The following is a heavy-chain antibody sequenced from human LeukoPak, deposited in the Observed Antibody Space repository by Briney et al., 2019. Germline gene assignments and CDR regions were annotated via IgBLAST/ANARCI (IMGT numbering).Heavy chain of an antibody. Sequence: GGSLRLSCAASGFTFSDYYMSWIRQAPGKGLEWVSYISSSGGTIYYADSVKGRFTISRDNAKNSLYLQMNSLRAEDTAVYYCARAKTYYYYMDVWGKGTTVTVSS. J-gene: IGHJ6*03. CDR2: ISSSGGTI. CDR1: GFTFSDYY. V-gene: IGHV3-11*01. CDR3: ARAKTYYYYMDV.